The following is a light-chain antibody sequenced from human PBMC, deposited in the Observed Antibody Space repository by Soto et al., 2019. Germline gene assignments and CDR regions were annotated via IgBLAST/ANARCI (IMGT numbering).Light chain of an antibody. V-gene: IGKV3-20*01. CDR3: QHYDSSPPVYT. Sequence: EIVLTQSPGTLSLSPGERATLSCRASQSVYTNYLAWYQQKPGQAPRLLIYGASRRATGIPDRFSGSGSGTDFTLTISRLEPEDFAVYYCQHYDSSPPVYTFGQGTKLESK. CDR2: GAS. CDR1: QSVYTNY. J-gene: IGKJ2*01.